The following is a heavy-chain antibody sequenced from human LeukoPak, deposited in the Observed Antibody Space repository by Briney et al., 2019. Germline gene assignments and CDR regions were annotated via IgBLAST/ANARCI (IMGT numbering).Heavy chain of an antibody. J-gene: IGHJ4*02. CDR3: ATSKIRGVVAALDN. V-gene: IGHV3-23*01. Sequence: GGSLRLSCAASGFTFSSYAMSWVRQSPGKGLEWVSAISGSGGNTYSADSVKGRCTISRDNSKNTLYLQMNSLRAEDTAVYYCATSKIRGVVAALDNWGQGTLVTVSS. CDR1: GFTFSSYA. D-gene: IGHD2-15*01. CDR2: ISGSGGNT.